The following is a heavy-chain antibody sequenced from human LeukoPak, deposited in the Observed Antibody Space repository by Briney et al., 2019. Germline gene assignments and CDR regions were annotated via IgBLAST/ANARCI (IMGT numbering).Heavy chain of an antibody. J-gene: IGHJ3*02. V-gene: IGHV1-69*13. CDR3: AGGITDYDFWRGPLGAFDI. Sequence: GASVKVSCKASGGTFSSYAISWVRQAPGQGLEWMGGIIPIFGTANYAQKFQGRVTITADESTSTAYMELSSLRSEDTAVYYCAGGITDYDFWRGPLGAFDIWGQGTMVTVSS. D-gene: IGHD3-3*01. CDR1: GGTFSSYA. CDR2: IIPIFGTA.